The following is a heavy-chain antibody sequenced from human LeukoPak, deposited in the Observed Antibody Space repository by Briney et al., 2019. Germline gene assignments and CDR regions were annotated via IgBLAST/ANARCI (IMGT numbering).Heavy chain of an antibody. Sequence: GGSLRLSCAASGFTFSSYGMYWVRQAPGKGLEWVAFIRSDGTNKYYADSVGGRFTISRDNSKNTLYLQLNSLRAEDTAVYYCVPRKEWSCYMDVWGKGTTVTVSS. J-gene: IGHJ6*03. CDR1: GFTFSSYG. CDR2: IRSDGTNK. V-gene: IGHV3-30*02. CDR3: VPRKEWSCYMDV. D-gene: IGHD3-3*01.